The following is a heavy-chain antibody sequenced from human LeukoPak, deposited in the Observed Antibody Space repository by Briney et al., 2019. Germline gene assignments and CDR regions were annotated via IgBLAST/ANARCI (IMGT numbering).Heavy chain of an antibody. CDR3: ARGTIFGVVIGPYGMDV. CDR1: GGSVSSRSYY. V-gene: IGHV4-39*01. Sequence: SETLSLTCTVSGGSVSSRSYYRGWIRQPPGKGLEWIAAIYYSGSSYYNPSLKSRITVSVDTSKNQFSLKLTSVTAADTAVYYCARGTIFGVVIGPYGMDVWGQGTAVTVSS. CDR2: IYYSGSS. J-gene: IGHJ6*02. D-gene: IGHD3-3*01.